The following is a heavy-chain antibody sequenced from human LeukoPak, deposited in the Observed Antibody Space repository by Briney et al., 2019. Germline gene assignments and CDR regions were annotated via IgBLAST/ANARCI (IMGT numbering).Heavy chain of an antibody. J-gene: IGHJ3*02. CDR1: GGSISSDY. V-gene: IGHV4-4*07. D-gene: IGHD3-3*02. CDR2: IYTSGST. Sequence: PSETLSLTCTVSGGSISSDYWSWIRQPAGKGLEWIGRIYTSGSTNYNPSLKSRVTISVDTSKNQFSLKLSSVTAADTAVYYCARAKDRIFGVDHAFDIWGQGTMVTVSS. CDR3: ARAKDRIFGVDHAFDI.